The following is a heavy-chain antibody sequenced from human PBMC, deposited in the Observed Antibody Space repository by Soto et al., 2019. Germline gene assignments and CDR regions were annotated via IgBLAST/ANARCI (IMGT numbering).Heavy chain of an antibody. J-gene: IGHJ6*02. Sequence: GGSLRLSCAASGFTFSNAWMNWVRQAPGKGLEWVGRIKSKTDGGTTDYAAPVKGRFTISRDDSKNTLYLQMNSLKTEDTAVYYCTTVGVVTAIPYYYYGMDVWGQGTTVTVSS. CDR3: TTVGVVTAIPYYYYGMDV. V-gene: IGHV3-15*07. CDR1: GFTFSNAW. CDR2: IKSKTDGGTT. D-gene: IGHD2-21*02.